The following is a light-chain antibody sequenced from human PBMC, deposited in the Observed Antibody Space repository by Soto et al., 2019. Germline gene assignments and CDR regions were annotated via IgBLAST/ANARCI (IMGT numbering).Light chain of an antibody. CDR2: EAS. V-gene: IGKV3-11*01. J-gene: IGKJ4*01. CDR1: QTVSSS. CDR3: QQFSSYPLT. Sequence: EIVLTQSPVTLSLSPGARAPLSCRASQTVSSSLAWYQQKPGQAPRLLIYEASNRATGIPARFSGSGSGADFTLTISSLEPEDFAVYYCQQFSSYPLTFGGGTKVDIK.